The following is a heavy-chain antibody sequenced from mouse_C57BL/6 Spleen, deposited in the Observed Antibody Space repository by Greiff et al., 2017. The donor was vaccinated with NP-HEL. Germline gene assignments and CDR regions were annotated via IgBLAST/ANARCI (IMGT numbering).Heavy chain of an antibody. J-gene: IGHJ4*01. V-gene: IGHV10-1*01. Sequence: EVMLVESGGGLVQPKGSLKLSCAASGFSFNTYAMNWVRQAPGKGLEWVARIRSKSNNYATYYADSVKDRFTISRDDSESMLYLQMNNLKTEDTAMYYCVRQGWLLLFYAMDYWGQGTSVTVSS. D-gene: IGHD2-3*01. CDR1: GFSFNTYA. CDR2: IRSKSNNYAT. CDR3: VRQGWLLLFYAMDY.